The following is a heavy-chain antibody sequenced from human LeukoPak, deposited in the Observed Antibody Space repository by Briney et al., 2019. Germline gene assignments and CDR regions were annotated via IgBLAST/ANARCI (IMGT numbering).Heavy chain of an antibody. V-gene: IGHV7-4-1*02. CDR2: INTNTGNP. Sequence: GASVKVSYKASGYTFTSYAMNWVRQAPGQGLEWMGWINTNTGNPTYAQGFTGRFVFSLDTSVSTAYLQISSLKAEDTAVYYCARDGITIFGVVPRDAFDIWGQGTMVTVSS. J-gene: IGHJ3*02. CDR1: GYTFTSYA. D-gene: IGHD3-3*01. CDR3: ARDGITIFGVVPRDAFDI.